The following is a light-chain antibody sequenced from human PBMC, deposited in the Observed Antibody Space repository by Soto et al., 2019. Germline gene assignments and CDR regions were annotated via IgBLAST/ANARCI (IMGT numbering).Light chain of an antibody. CDR1: SSDVGSYDL. CDR3: CSYAGSASYV. V-gene: IGLV2-23*02. J-gene: IGLJ1*01. CDR2: EVI. Sequence: QSVLTQPASVSGSPGQSITISCTGTSSDVGSYDLVSWYQQHPGKGPKLMIYEVIKRPSGVSNRFSGSKSGNTASLTISGLQAEDEADYYCCSYAGSASYVFGTGTKLTVL.